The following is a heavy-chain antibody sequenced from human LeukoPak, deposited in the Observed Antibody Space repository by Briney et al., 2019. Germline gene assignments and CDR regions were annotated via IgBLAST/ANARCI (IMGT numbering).Heavy chain of an antibody. Sequence: SETLSLTCTVSGGSISSYYWGWIRQPAGKGLEWIGRIYTSGSTNYNPSLKSRVTMSVDTSKNQFSLKLSSVTAADTAVYYCARLLTTVRVFDYWGQGTLVTVSS. CDR3: ARLLTTVRVFDY. D-gene: IGHD4-17*01. CDR1: GGSISSYY. V-gene: IGHV4-4*07. CDR2: IYTSGST. J-gene: IGHJ4*02.